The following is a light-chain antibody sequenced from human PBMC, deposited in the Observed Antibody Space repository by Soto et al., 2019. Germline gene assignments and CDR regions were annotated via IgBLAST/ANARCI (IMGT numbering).Light chain of an antibody. Sequence: EIVITQSPGTLSLSPGERATLSCRASQSVSSRLAWYQQKPGQAPRLLISGASSRATGIPDRFSGSGSGTDFTLTISRLETEDFALYYCQQYVTSAITVGQGTRLEIK. J-gene: IGKJ5*01. V-gene: IGKV3-20*01. CDR3: QQYVTSAIT. CDR1: QSVSSR. CDR2: GAS.